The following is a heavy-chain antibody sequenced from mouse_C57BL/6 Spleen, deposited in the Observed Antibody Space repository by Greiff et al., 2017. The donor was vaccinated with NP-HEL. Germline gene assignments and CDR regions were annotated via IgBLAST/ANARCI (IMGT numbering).Heavy chain of an antibody. CDR3: ARRSITTVVGYAMDY. Sequence: QVQLQQSGAELARPGASVKLSCKASGYTFTSYGISWVKQRTGQGLEWIGEIYPRSGNTYYNEKFKGKATLTADKSSSTAYMELRSLTSEDSAVYFCARRSITTVVGYAMDYWGQGTSVTVSS. D-gene: IGHD1-1*01. V-gene: IGHV1-81*01. CDR2: IYPRSGNT. J-gene: IGHJ4*01. CDR1: GYTFTSYG.